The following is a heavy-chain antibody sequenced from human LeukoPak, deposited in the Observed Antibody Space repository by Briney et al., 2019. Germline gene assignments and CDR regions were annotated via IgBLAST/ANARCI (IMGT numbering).Heavy chain of an antibody. CDR2: ISWNSGSI. CDR1: GFTFDDYA. CDR3: AKAEMATIGGNFDY. J-gene: IGHJ4*02. D-gene: IGHD5-24*01. V-gene: IGHV3-9*01. Sequence: PGRSLRLSCAASGFTFDDYATHWVRQAPGKGLEWVSGISWNSGSIGYADSVKGRFTISRDNAKNSLYLQMNSLRAEDTALYYCAKAEMATIGGNFDYWGQGTLVTVSS.